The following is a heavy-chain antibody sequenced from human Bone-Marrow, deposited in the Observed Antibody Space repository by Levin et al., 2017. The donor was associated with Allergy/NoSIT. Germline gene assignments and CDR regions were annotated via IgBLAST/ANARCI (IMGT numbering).Heavy chain of an antibody. CDR3: ARERVFYPGSTFDS. CDR1: GFIFSDYW. CDR2: IKEDGSEV. J-gene: IGHJ4*02. V-gene: IGHV3-7*01. D-gene: IGHD3-10*01. Sequence: GESLKISCAASGFIFSDYWMTWVRQAPGKGLQWVANIKEDGSEVNYVDSVKGRFTISRDNARNSLYLQMDSLRAEDMAVYFCARERVFYPGSTFDSWGQGTLVTVSS.